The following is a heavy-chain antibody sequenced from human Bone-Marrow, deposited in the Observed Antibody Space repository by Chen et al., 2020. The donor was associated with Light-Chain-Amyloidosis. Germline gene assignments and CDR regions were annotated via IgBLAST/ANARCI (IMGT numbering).Heavy chain of an antibody. CDR2: VYYSGRT. Sequence: QVQLQESGRGLMKPLESLPSTRSVSVGSIRCRSHYWGWIRQPPRKGLEWIGSVYYSGRTYYSPSLKSRVSISIDTSKNQFTLRLTSVTAADSAVYFCARAVDYSNYGWFDPWGQGTLVTVSS. J-gene: IGHJ5*02. V-gene: IGHV4-39*01. CDR3: ARAVDYSNYGWFDP. CDR1: VGSIRCRSHY. D-gene: IGHD4-4*01.